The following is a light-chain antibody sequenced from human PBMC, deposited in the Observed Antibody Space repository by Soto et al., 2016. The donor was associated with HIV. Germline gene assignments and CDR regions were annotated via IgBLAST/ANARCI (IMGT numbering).Light chain of an antibody. CDR2: KAS. J-gene: IGKJ1*01. CDR3: QQYYDGWT. CDR1: QSVSWW. Sequence: DTQMTQSPSTLSASVGDRVTITCRASQSVSWWLAWYQQKPGKAPKLLMYKASTLESGVPLRFSGSGSGTEFTLTVSSLQPDDFATHYCQQYYDGWTFGQGTKV. V-gene: IGKV1-5*03.